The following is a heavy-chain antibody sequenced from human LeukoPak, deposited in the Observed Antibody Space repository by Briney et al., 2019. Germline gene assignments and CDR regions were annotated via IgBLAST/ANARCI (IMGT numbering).Heavy chain of an antibody. D-gene: IGHD3-10*01. J-gene: IGHJ5*02. CDR1: GFTFDDYG. Sequence: PGGSLRLSCAASGFTFDDYGMSWVRQAPGKGLEWVSGINWNGGSTGYADSVKGRFTISRDNAKNSLYLQMNSLRAEDTALYYCARDPVLGSGSYRLRHNWFDPWGQGTLVTVSS. V-gene: IGHV3-20*04. CDR2: INWNGGST. CDR3: ARDPVLGSGSYRLRHNWFDP.